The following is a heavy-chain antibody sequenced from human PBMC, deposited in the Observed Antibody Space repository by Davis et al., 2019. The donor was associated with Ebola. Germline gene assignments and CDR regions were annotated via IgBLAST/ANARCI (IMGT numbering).Heavy chain of an antibody. CDR2: ISGSGGST. Sequence: GESLKISCAASGFTFSSYAMSWVRQAPGKGLEWVSAISGSGGSTYYADSVKGRFTISRDNSKNTLYLQMNSLRAEDTAVYYCAKAHGIAVAATIDYFDYWGQGTLVTVSS. D-gene: IGHD6-19*01. CDR3: AKAHGIAVAATIDYFDY. V-gene: IGHV3-23*01. J-gene: IGHJ4*02. CDR1: GFTFSSYA.